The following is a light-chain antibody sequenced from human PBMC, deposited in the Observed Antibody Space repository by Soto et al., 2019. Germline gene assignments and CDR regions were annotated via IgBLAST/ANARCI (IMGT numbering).Light chain of an antibody. J-gene: IGKJ1*01. CDR1: QSLGRF. V-gene: IGKV1-5*01. CDR2: DSS. Sequence: DIQMTQSPSTLSASVGDRVTITCRARQSLGRFLAWYQHHPGKAPKLLIYDSSTLESGVPSRFSGTGSWTEFTFSITSLQPEDFGTYYCQQCYMGWTFGQGTQV. CDR3: QQCYMGWT.